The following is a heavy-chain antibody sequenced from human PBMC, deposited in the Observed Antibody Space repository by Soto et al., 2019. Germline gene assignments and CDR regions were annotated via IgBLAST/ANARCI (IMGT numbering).Heavy chain of an antibody. Sequence: EVQLVESGGGLVQPGGSLRLSCAASGFTVSSNYMSWVRQAPGKGLEWVSVIYSGGSTYYADSVKGRFTISRDNSKNTLYLQMNSLRAEDTAVYYCARGLEILRFFFMEDDDAFDIWGQGTMVTVSS. J-gene: IGHJ3*02. CDR3: ARGLEILRFFFMEDDDAFDI. D-gene: IGHD3-3*01. CDR1: GFTVSSNY. V-gene: IGHV3-66*01. CDR2: IYSGGST.